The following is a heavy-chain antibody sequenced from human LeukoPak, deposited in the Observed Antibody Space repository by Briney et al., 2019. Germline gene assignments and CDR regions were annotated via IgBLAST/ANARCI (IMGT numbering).Heavy chain of an antibody. CDR3: ARGGLTGGEAFDY. V-gene: IGHV1-69*13. Sequence: ASVKVSCKASGGTFSSYAISWVRQAPGQGLEWMGGIIPIFGTASYAQKFQGRVTITADESTSTAYMELSSLRSEDTAVYYCARGGLTGGEAFDYWGQGTLVTVSS. J-gene: IGHJ4*02. D-gene: IGHD3-9*01. CDR2: IIPIFGTA. CDR1: GGTFSSYA.